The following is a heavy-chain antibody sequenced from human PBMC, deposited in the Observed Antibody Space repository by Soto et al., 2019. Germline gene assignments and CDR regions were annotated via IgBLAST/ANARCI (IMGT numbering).Heavy chain of an antibody. CDR1: GFKFINYA. D-gene: IGHD3-16*01. Sequence: GGSLRLSCAASGFKFINYAMSWVRQAPGKGLEWVSLISSTGGGTYYADSVKGRFTISRDNSHNTLYLQVHSLTAEDTAVYYCAKDRRAGGNSAFYFDFWGQGAQVTVSS. CDR3: AKDRRAGGNSAFYFDF. J-gene: IGHJ4*02. CDR2: ISSTGGGT. V-gene: IGHV3-23*01.